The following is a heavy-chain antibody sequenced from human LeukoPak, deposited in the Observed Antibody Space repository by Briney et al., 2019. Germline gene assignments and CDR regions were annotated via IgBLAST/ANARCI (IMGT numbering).Heavy chain of an antibody. CDR3: ARETSDGSGSYYNELDNWFDP. J-gene: IGHJ5*02. CDR1: GFTFSSYS. V-gene: IGHV3-21*01. D-gene: IGHD3-10*01. Sequence: GGSLRLSCAASGFTFSSYSMNWVRQAPGKGLEWVSSISSSSSYIYYADSVKGRFTISRDNAKNSLYLQMNSLRDEDTAVYYCARETSDGSGSYYNELDNWFDPWGQGTLVTVSS. CDR2: ISSSSSYI.